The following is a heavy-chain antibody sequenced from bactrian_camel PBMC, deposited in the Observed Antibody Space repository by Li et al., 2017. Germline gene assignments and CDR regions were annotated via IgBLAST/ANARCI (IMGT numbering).Heavy chain of an antibody. CDR2: LDEEGNR. Sequence: VQLVESGGGSVQVGDSLKLSCRISGLTSSKYCMGWFRQPPGNDGEGVAALDEEGNRRYAGAVKGRFTISEDRTKNVLYLQMNNVRREDTATYYCAAARLCTTVLDTVSVYPYKGQGTQVTVS. J-gene: IGHJ4*01. CDR1: GLTSSKYC. V-gene: IGHV3S55*01. D-gene: IGHD3*01.